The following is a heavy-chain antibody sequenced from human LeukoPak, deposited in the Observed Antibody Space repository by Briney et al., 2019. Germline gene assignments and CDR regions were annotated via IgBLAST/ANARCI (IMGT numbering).Heavy chain of an antibody. CDR2: ISHSERT. D-gene: IGHD2-21*01. V-gene: IGHV4-38-2*02. Sequence: SETLSLTCIVSGYSVSSGYYWGWVRQPPGKGLEWIGSISHSERTYYNPSLKSRITISVDTSKNQFSLKLSSVTAADTAVYYCAKASVKGIVVVIAPFDYWGQGTLVTVSS. CDR1: GYSVSSGYY. CDR3: AKASVKGIVVVIAPFDY. J-gene: IGHJ4*02.